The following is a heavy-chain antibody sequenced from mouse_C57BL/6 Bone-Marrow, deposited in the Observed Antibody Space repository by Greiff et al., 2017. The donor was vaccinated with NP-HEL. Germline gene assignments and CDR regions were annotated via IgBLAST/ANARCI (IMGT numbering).Heavy chain of an antibody. CDR1: GYSITSGYY. Sequence: EVQRVESGPGLVKPSQSLSLTCSVTGYSITSGYYWNWIRQFPGNKLEWMGYISYDGSNNYNPSLKNRISITRDTSKNQFFLKLNSVTTEDTATYYCARDGLLLPAMDYWGQGTSVTVSS. CDR3: ARDGLLLPAMDY. J-gene: IGHJ4*01. V-gene: IGHV3-6*01. D-gene: IGHD1-1*01. CDR2: ISYDGSN.